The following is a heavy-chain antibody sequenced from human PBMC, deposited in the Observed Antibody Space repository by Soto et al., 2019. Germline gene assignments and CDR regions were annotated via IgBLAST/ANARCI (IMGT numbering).Heavy chain of an antibody. CDR1: GYTFTNYG. Sequence: ASVKVSCKASGYTFTNYGISWVRPAPGQGLEWIGWISAYNGKIDYAQKVQGRITMTTDTSTSTAFMELRSLRSDDTAVYYCARETIPQMQYYGTDVWGQGTTVTVSS. J-gene: IGHJ6*02. D-gene: IGHD3-3*01. CDR3: ARETIPQMQYYGTDV. V-gene: IGHV1-18*01. CDR2: ISAYNGKI.